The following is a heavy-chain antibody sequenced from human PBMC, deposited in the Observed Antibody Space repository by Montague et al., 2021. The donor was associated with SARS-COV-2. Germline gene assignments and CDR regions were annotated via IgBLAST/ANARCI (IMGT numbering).Heavy chain of an antibody. Sequence: SETLSLTCTVSGSSFSSCSYYWGCNRHPPGKGLVWIGSNYYSGSTYYNPYIKSRVTISVDTSKNQLSLKLSSVTAADTAVYYCAGHSGRDTVFGVVIIPDAFDVWGQGTTVTVSS. CDR3: AGHSGRDTVFGVVIIPDAFDV. D-gene: IGHD3-3*01. J-gene: IGHJ3*01. CDR1: GSSFSSCSYY. CDR2: NYYSGST. V-gene: IGHV4-39*01.